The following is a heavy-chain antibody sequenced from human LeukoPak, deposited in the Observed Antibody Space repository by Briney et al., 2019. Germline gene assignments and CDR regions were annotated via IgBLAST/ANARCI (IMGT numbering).Heavy chain of an antibody. J-gene: IGHJ4*02. Sequence: GGSLRLSCAASGFTFSSYGMHWVRQAPGKGLEWVAVIWYDGSNKYYADSVKGRFTISRDNSKNTLYLQMNSLRAEDTAVYYCAKTRGLWDHDWVDYRGQGTLVTVSS. CDR2: IWYDGSNK. D-gene: IGHD3-9*01. CDR1: GFTFSSYG. CDR3: AKTRGLWDHDWVDY. V-gene: IGHV3-33*06.